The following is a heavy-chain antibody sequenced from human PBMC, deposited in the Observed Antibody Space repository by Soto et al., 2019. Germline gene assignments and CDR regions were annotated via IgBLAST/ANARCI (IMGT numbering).Heavy chain of an antibody. CDR2: IYYSGST. J-gene: IGHJ5*02. V-gene: IGHV4-39*01. D-gene: IGHD3-10*01. Sequence: PSETLSLTCTVSGGSISSSSYYWGWIRQPPGKGLEWIGSIYYSGSTYYNPSLKSRVTISVDTSKSQFSLKLSSVTAADTAVYYCARQGFGESNWFDPWGQGTLVTVS. CDR3: ARQGFGESNWFDP. CDR1: GGSISSSSYY.